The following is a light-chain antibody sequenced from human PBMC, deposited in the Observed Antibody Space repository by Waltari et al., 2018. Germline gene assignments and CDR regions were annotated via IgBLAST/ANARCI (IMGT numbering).Light chain of an antibody. Sequence: EIVLTQSPGNLSLSPGERATLSCRASQTVRTTYLAWYQQKPSQAPTLLIYGASSRATGIPDRFSGSGSGTDFSLTISSLEPEDFAVYYCQQYDISPLTFGGGTKVEIK. CDR1: QTVRTTY. V-gene: IGKV3-20*01. J-gene: IGKJ4*01. CDR3: QQYDISPLT. CDR2: GAS.